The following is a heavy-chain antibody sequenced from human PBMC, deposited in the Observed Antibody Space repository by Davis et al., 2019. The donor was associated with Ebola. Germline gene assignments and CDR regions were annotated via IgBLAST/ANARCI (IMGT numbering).Heavy chain of an antibody. CDR1: GGSFSGYY. Sequence: SETLSLTCAVYGGSFSGYYWSWIRQPPGKGLEWIEEINHSGSTNYNPSLKSRVTLSVDTSKNQFSLKLSSVTAADTAVYYCARARITMVRGVYFYYYYGMDVWGQGTTVTASS. CDR3: ARARITMVRGVYFYYYYGMDV. V-gene: IGHV4-34*01. D-gene: IGHD3-10*01. J-gene: IGHJ6*02. CDR2: INHSGST.